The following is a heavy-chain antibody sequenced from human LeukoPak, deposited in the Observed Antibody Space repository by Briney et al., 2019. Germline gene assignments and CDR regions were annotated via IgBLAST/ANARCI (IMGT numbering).Heavy chain of an antibody. CDR3: ARMNYAAAFDI. D-gene: IGHD1-7*01. Sequence: GGSLRLSCAASGFTFSDYYMTWIRQAPGKGLEWVSSISSSSSYIYYADSVKGRFTISRDNAKNSLYLQMNSLRAEDTAVYYCARMNYAAAFDIWGQGTMVTVSS. V-gene: IGHV3-11*06. J-gene: IGHJ3*02. CDR1: GFTFSDYY. CDR2: ISSSSSYI.